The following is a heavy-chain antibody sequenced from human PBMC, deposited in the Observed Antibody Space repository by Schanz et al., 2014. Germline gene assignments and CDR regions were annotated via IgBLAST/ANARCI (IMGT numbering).Heavy chain of an antibody. CDR2: INTANGNA. D-gene: IGHD2-21*01. Sequence: QVQVVQSGAELKKPGASVKVSCKASGYTFSSHGIHWLRQAPGQSLEWMGWINTANGNAKYSANFQARVTITGDTSATTAYIELTSLRAEDTTVYYCARDLPYCDGGKCDSNGFDIWGQGTLVTISS. CDR3: ARDLPYCDGGKCDSNGFDI. CDR1: GYTFSSHG. V-gene: IGHV1-3*04. J-gene: IGHJ3*02.